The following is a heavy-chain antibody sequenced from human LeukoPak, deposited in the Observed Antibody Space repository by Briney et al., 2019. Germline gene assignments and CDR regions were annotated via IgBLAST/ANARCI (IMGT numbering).Heavy chain of an antibody. V-gene: IGHV6-1*01. D-gene: IGHD6-19*01. CDR1: GDSVSSKSAT. CDR2: TYYRSKWYN. CDR3: ARDPRVSAGWQFDY. J-gene: IGHJ4*02. Sequence: QTRSLTCAISGDSVSSKSATWNWIRQTPSRGLEWLGKTYYRSKWYNDSAVSVKSRITISPDTSKNQFSLQLNSVTPEDTAMYYCARDPRVSAGWQFDYWGQGTLVTVSS.